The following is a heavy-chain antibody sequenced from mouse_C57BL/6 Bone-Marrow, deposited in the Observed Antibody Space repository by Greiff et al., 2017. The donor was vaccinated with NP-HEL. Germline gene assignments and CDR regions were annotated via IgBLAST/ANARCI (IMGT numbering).Heavy chain of an antibody. Sequence: QVHVKQSGPELVKPGASVKLSCKASGYTFTSYDINWVKQRPGQGLAWIGWIYPRDGSTKYNEKFKGKATLTVDTSSSTAYMELHSLTSEDSAVYFCARRGAGRKAWFAYWGQGTLVTVSA. D-gene: IGHD3-3*01. V-gene: IGHV1-85*01. J-gene: IGHJ3*01. CDR2: IYPRDGST. CDR1: GYTFTSYD. CDR3: ARRGAGRKAWFAY.